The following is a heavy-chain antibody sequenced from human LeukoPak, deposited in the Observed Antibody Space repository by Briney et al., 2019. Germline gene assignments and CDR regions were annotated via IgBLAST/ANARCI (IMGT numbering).Heavy chain of an antibody. CDR2: MNLNSGNT. CDR1: GYTFTSYD. CDR3: ARGLTYYYYYYMDV. V-gene: IGHV1-8*01. Sequence: ASVTVSCTASGYTFTSYDINWVRQATGQGHEWMGWMNLNSGNTGYAQKFQGRVTMTRNTSISTAYMELSSLRSEDTAVYYCARGLTYYYYYYMDVWGKGTTVTISS. J-gene: IGHJ6*03.